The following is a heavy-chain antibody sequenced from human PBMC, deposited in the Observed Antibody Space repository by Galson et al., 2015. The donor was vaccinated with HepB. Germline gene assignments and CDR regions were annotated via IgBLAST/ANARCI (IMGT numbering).Heavy chain of an antibody. Sequence: SLRLSCAASGFTFSTYWMHWVRQSPGKGLVWVSRINSDRSSTSYADSVKGRFTISRDNAKDTLSLQMNSLRAEDTAVYYCAREGSTWYFDSWGQGTLVTVSS. CDR1: GFTFSTYW. J-gene: IGHJ4*02. CDR2: INSDRSST. D-gene: IGHD6-13*01. CDR3: AREGSTWYFDS. V-gene: IGHV3-74*01.